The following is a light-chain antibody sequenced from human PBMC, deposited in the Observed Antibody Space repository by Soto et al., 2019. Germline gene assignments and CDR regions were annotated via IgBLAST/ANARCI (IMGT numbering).Light chain of an antibody. CDR2: GAS. CDR1: QSVTSN. J-gene: IGKJ1*01. Sequence: EIVMTQSPATLSVSPGERVTLSCRASQSVTSNLAWYQQKPGQAPILLIFGASTRATGIPARFSGSGSGTEFTLTISSLQSEDFAVYYCQQYNNWPRTFGQGTKVDIK. V-gene: IGKV3-15*01. CDR3: QQYNNWPRT.